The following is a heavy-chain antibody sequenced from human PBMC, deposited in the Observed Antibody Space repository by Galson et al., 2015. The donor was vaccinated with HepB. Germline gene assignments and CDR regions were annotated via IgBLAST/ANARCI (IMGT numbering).Heavy chain of an antibody. D-gene: IGHD3-22*01. CDR3: ARVTYDNTGFDF. CDR1: GDSINSDHW. CDR2: VDDSGHT. J-gene: IGHJ4*02. V-gene: IGHV4-4*02. Sequence: SETLSLTCAVTGDSINSDHWWSWVRQPPGKGLEWIGEVDDSGHTNYNPSLESRVTISVDKSTNHFSLRLRSVTAADTAVYSCARVTYDNTGFDFWGQGTLVVASS.